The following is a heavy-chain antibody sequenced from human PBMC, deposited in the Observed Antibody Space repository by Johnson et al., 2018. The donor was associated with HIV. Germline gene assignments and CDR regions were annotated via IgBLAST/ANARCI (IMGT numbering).Heavy chain of an antibody. V-gene: IGHV3-30*02. CDR2: TWYDASIE. CDR3: YCPDHFGAGSESKGTFDV. CDR1: GFTFSSYG. J-gene: IGHJ3*01. D-gene: IGHD3-10*01. Sequence: QVQLVESGGGVVQPGGSLRLSCAASGFTFSSYGMHWVRQTPGKGLEWVAFTWYDASIEYYVDSVKGRFTISRDNSKNTMFLQMNSLILEDTGVYWCYCPDHFGAGSESKGTFDVWGQGTMGTVSS.